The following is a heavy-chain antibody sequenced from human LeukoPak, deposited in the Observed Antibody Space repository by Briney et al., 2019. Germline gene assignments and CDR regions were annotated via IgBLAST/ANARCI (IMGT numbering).Heavy chain of an antibody. J-gene: IGHJ4*02. V-gene: IGHV1-18*01. Sequence: ASVTVSFTSSGYTFTIYGISWVRQPPGQGLERLGWISAYNGNTNYAQKLQGRVTMNTDTSTNTAYMELRSLRSDDTAVYYCARSPYYYDSNYLDYWGQGTLVTVSS. D-gene: IGHD3-22*01. CDR1: GYTFTIYG. CDR2: ISAYNGNT. CDR3: ARSPYYYDSNYLDY.